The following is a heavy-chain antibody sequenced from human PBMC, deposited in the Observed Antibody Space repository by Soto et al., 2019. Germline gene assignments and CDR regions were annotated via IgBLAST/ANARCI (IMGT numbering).Heavy chain of an antibody. CDR1: GYTFTSYY. J-gene: IGHJ6*02. Sequence: AAAMVSSTASGYTFTSYYMHCVRQPPPQGLEWMGIINPSAGSTSYAQKFQGRVTMTRDTSTSTVYMELSSLRSEDTAVYYCARYYHDFWSGYYSHYYYGMDVWGQGTTVTVSS. CDR3: ARYYHDFWSGYYSHYYYGMDV. D-gene: IGHD3-3*01. V-gene: IGHV1-46*01. CDR2: INPSAGST.